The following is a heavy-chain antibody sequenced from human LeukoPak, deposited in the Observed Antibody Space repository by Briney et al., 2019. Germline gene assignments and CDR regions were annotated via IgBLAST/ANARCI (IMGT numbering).Heavy chain of an antibody. V-gene: IGHV3-23*01. CDR3: ARRTTVVGPAPFDH. Sequence: GASLRLSCAAYGFSFSIYAMSWVRQAPGKGLEWVSAISPGGDTIYYLDSAKGRFTISRDNSKNTLYLQMNSLRAEDTAVYYCARRTTVVGPAPFDHWGQGTLVTVSS. CDR2: ISPGGDTI. J-gene: IGHJ4*02. CDR1: GFSFSIYA. D-gene: IGHD4-23*01.